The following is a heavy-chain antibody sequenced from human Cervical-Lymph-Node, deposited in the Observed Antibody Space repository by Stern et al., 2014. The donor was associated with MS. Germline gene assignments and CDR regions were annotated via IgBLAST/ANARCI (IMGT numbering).Heavy chain of an antibody. CDR2: IGTAGYT. CDR1: GFTFSSYD. V-gene: IGHV3-13*01. Sequence: EVQLVESGGGLVQPGGSLRLSCAASGFTFSSYDMHWVRQATGKGLEWVSAIGTAGYTYYPVSVNGRFSISRENAKTSLYLQMNSLRAGDTAVYYCARDYGDYGMDVWGQGTTVTVSS. D-gene: IGHD4-17*01. CDR3: ARDYGDYGMDV. J-gene: IGHJ6*02.